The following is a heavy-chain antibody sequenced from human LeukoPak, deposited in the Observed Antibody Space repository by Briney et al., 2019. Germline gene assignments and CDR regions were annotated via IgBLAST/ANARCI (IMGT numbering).Heavy chain of an antibody. Sequence: GESLKISCKGSGYSFTSYWIGWVRQMPGKGLEWMGIIYPGDSDTRYSPSFQGQVTISADKSISTAYLQWSSLKALDTAMYYCASLYYYDSSGYYYDAFDIWGQGTMVTVSS. V-gene: IGHV5-51*01. CDR1: GYSFTSYW. CDR3: ASLYYYDSSGYYYDAFDI. J-gene: IGHJ3*02. CDR2: IYPGDSDT. D-gene: IGHD3-22*01.